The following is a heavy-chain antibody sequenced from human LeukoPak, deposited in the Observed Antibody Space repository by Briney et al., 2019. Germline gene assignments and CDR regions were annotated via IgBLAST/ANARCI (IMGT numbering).Heavy chain of an antibody. D-gene: IGHD3-22*01. V-gene: IGHV3-66*01. J-gene: IGHJ2*01. Sequence: GGSLRLSCAASGFTVSSNYMSWVRQAPGKGLEWVSVIYSGGSTYYADSVKGRFTISRDNSKNTLYLQVNSLRAEDTAVYYCAREVPHGYYYDSSWYFDLWGRGTLVTVSS. CDR3: AREVPHGYYYDSSWYFDL. CDR1: GFTVSSNY. CDR2: IYSGGST.